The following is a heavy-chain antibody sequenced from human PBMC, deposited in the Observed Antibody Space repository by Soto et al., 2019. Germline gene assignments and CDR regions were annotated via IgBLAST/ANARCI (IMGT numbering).Heavy chain of an antibody. CDR1: GFTFSSYG. Sequence: QVQLVESGGGVVQPGRSLRLSCAASGFTFSSYGMHWVRQAPGKGLEWVAVIWDDGSNKYYADSVKGRFTISRDNSKNTLYLQMNSLRAEDTAVYYCARVYWNQPAYFDYWGQGTLVTVSS. CDR3: ARVYWNQPAYFDY. V-gene: IGHV3-33*01. D-gene: IGHD1-1*01. J-gene: IGHJ4*02. CDR2: IWDDGSNK.